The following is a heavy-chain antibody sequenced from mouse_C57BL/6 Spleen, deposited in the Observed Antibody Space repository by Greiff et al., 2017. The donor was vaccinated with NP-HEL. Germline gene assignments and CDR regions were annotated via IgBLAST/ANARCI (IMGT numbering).Heavy chain of an antibody. J-gene: IGHJ4*01. Sequence: QVHVKQPGAELVMPGASVKLSCKASGYTFTSYWMHWVKQRPGQGLEWIGEIDPSDSYTNYNQKFKGKSTLTVDKSSSTAYMQLSSLTSEDSAVYYCARRTVVAHYYAMDYWGQGTSVTVSS. CDR3: ARRTVVAHYYAMDY. CDR1: GYTFTSYW. D-gene: IGHD1-1*01. V-gene: IGHV1-69*01. CDR2: IDPSDSYT.